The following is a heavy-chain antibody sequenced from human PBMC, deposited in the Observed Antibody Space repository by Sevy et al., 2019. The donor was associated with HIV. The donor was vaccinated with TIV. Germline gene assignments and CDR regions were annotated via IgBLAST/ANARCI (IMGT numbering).Heavy chain of an antibody. D-gene: IGHD2-15*01. CDR3: SRDAGYSVGWYPSDY. Sequence: GGSLRLSCAASGFSVSSHAMHWVRQAPGKGLEWVALISYDGSSKYYSDSVKGRLTISRDNSEHTLYLQMNSLRPEDTALYYCSRDAGYSVGWYPSDYWGQGTLVTVSS. CDR2: ISYDGSSK. CDR1: GFSVSSHA. V-gene: IGHV3-30-3*01. J-gene: IGHJ4*02.